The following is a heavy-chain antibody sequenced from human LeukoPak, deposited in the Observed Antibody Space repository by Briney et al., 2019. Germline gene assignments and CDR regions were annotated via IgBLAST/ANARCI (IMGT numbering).Heavy chain of an antibody. V-gene: IGHV3-23*01. CDR3: AKDPLVAGTSRKFDY. D-gene: IGHD6-19*01. CDR1: GFTFSSYA. J-gene: IGHJ4*02. CDR2: ISGSGSST. Sequence: PGGSLRLSCAASGFTFSSYAMSWVRQAPGKGLEWVSAISGSGSSTYYADSVKGRFTISRDNSKNTLFLQMNSLRAEDTAVYYCAKDPLVAGTSRKFDYWGQGTLVTVSS.